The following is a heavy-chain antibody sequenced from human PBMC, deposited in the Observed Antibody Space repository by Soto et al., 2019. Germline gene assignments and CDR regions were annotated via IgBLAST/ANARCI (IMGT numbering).Heavy chain of an antibody. CDR3: AKVGVAYCGGDCVDAFDI. D-gene: IGHD2-21*02. Sequence: ASVKVSCKASGGTFSSYAISWVRQAPGQGLEWMGGIIPIFGTANYAQKFQGRVTITADESTSTAYMELSSLRSEDTAVYYCAKVGVAYCGGDCVDAFDIWGQGTMVTVSS. CDR1: GGTFSSYA. J-gene: IGHJ3*02. V-gene: IGHV1-69*13. CDR2: IIPIFGTA.